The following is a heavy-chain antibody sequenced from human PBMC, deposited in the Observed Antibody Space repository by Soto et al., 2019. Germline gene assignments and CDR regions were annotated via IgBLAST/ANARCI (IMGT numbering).Heavy chain of an antibody. CDR1: SGSISGNDW. CDR3: AKPRGYSYGYNAFDI. CDR2: IYHTGST. J-gene: IGHJ3*02. Sequence: PSETLSLTCAVSSGSISGNDWWSWVRQPPGKGLEWIGQIYHTGSTNYNPSLTSRVTISVDKSKNQFSLNLRSVTAADTAFYYCAKPRGYSYGYNAFDIWGKGTMVTVSS. D-gene: IGHD5-18*01. V-gene: IGHV4-4*02.